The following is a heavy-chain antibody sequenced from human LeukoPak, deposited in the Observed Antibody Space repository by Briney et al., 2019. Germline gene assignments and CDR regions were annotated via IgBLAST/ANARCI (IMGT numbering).Heavy chain of an antibody. J-gene: IGHJ4*02. CDR3: AKLGAEIYNGYDCQIDY. CDR2: ISGSGGST. D-gene: IGHD5-12*01. Sequence: PGGSLRLSCVASGFTFSSYAMSWVRQAPRKGLEWVSAISGSGGSTYYADSVRGRFTISRDKSKNTLYLQMNRLRAEDTAGYYCAKLGAEIYNGYDCQIDYWGQGTLVTVSS. V-gene: IGHV3-23*01. CDR1: GFTFSSYA.